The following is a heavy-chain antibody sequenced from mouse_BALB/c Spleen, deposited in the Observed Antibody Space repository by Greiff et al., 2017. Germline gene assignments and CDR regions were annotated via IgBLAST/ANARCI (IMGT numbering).Heavy chain of an antibody. Sequence: EVKLQESGPSLVKPSQTLSLTCSVTGDSITSGYWNWIRKFPGNKLEYMGYISYSGSTYYNPSLKSRISITRDTSKNQYYLQLNSVTTEDTATYYCARWDYGNYGYFDVWGAGTTVTVSS. J-gene: IGHJ1*01. CDR2: ISYSGST. CDR1: GDSITSGY. CDR3: ARWDYGNYGYFDV. D-gene: IGHD2-1*01. V-gene: IGHV3-8*02.